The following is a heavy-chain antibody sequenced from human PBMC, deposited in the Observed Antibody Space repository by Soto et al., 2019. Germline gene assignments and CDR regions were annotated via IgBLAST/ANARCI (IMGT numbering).Heavy chain of an antibody. V-gene: IGHV1-69-2*01. D-gene: IGHD4-4*01. CDR2: VDPEDGET. CDR3: ATLSRSTGGIFDY. CDR1: GYTFIDYY. Sequence: ASVKVSCKVSGYTFIDYYMHWVQQAPGKGLEWMGLVDPEDGETIYAETFQGRVTITADTSTDTAYMELSSLRSEDTAVYYCATLSRSTGGIFDYWGQGTLVTVSS. J-gene: IGHJ4*02.